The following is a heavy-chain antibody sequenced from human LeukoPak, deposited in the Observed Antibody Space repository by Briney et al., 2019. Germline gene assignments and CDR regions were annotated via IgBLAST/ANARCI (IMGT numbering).Heavy chain of an antibody. J-gene: IGHJ5*02. CDR3: ARAPRRVSGDYRFDP. D-gene: IGHD3-10*01. CDR1: GYTFTNYD. Sequence: ASVKVSCKASGYTFTNYDVNWVRQATGQGLEWMGWMNPNSGNTGYAQKFQGRVTMTRNTSITTAYMELSSLRSEDTAVYYCARAPRRVSGDYRFDPWGQGTLVTVSS. CDR2: MNPNSGNT. V-gene: IGHV1-8*01.